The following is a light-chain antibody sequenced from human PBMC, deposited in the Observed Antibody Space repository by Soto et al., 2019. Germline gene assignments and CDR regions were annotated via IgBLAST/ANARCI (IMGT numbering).Light chain of an antibody. CDR1: QTVLYTSNNKNY. CDR2: CAS. J-gene: IGKJ3*01. Sequence: DIVMTQSPDSLVVSLGERATINCKSSQTVLYTSNNKNYLAWYQQKPGQPPKLLIYCASTRESGVPDRFSGSGSGTDFTLTISSLQAEDVAVYYCQHYYTTPFTFGPGNKVDI. CDR3: QHYYTTPFT. V-gene: IGKV4-1*01.